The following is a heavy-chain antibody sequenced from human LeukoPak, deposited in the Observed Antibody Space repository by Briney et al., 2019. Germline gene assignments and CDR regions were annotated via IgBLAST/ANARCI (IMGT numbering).Heavy chain of an antibody. J-gene: IGHJ4*02. V-gene: IGHV3-30-3*01. CDR3: ARDRDDYYDSSGQIDY. CDR1: GFTFSSYA. D-gene: IGHD3-22*01. CDR2: ISYDGSNK. Sequence: PGGSLRLSCSASGFTFSSYAMHWVRQAPGKGLEWVAVISYDGSNKYYADSVKGRFTISRDNSKNTLYLQMNSLRAEDTAVYYCARDRDDYYDSSGQIDYWGQGTLVTVSS.